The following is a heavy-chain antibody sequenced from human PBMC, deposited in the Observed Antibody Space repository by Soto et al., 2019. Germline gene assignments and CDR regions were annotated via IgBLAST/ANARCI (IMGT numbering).Heavy chain of an antibody. CDR1: GFDFEDYA. CDR3: AKSLYYYDSIPLDH. Sequence: VQLVESGGIGVQTGGSLRLSCAAAGFDFEDYAMHWVRQVPGKGLEWVSLTNSDGTDSYYVDSVKGRFTISRDNAKTTMDLQMDRLRPEDTALYFCAKSLYYYDSIPLDHWGQGTLVTVSS. CDR2: TNSDGTDS. V-gene: IGHV3-43D*04. J-gene: IGHJ4*02. D-gene: IGHD3-22*01.